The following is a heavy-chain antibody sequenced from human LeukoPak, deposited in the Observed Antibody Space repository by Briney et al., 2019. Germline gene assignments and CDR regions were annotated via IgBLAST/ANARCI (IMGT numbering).Heavy chain of an antibody. CDR2: IYSGGST. V-gene: IGHV3-66*01. CDR1: GFTVSSNY. J-gene: IGHJ5*02. D-gene: IGHD1-26*01. Sequence: GGSLRLSCAVSGFTVSSNYMSWVRQAPGTGLEWVSVIYSGGSTDYADSVKGRFTISKDDSKNTLYLQMNSLRAEDTAIYYCARDLNNGSYHWFDPWGQGTLVTVSS. CDR3: ARDLNNGSYHWFDP.